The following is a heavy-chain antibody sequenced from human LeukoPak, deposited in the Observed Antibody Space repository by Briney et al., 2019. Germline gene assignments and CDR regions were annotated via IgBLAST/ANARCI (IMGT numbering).Heavy chain of an antibody. CDR1: GYTFTSYG. V-gene: IGHV1-18*01. CDR3: ARAYCGGDCYISSVIYAFDI. D-gene: IGHD2-21*01. CDR2: ISAYNGNT. Sequence: ASVKVSCKASGYTFTSYGISWVRQAPGQGLEWMGRISAYNGNTNYAQKLQGRVTMTTDTSTSTAYMELRSLRSDDTAVYYCARAYCGGDCYISSVIYAFDIWGQGTMVTVSS. J-gene: IGHJ3*02.